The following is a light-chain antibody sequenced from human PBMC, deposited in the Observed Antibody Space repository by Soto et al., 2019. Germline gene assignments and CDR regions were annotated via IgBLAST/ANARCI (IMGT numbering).Light chain of an antibody. CDR1: QSVSSTY. CDR2: GAS. J-gene: IGKJ3*01. Sequence: EIVLTQSPGTLSLSPGERATLSCRASQSVSSTYLAWYQQKPGQAARLLIYGASSRATGIPDRFSGSGSGADFTLTISILEPADFAVYYSQQFHASPRTFGPGTKVDIK. CDR3: QQFHASPRT. V-gene: IGKV3-20*01.